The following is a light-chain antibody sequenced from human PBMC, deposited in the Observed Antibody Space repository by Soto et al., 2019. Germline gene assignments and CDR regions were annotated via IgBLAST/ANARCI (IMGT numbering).Light chain of an antibody. CDR3: QQSYSTLWT. Sequence: DIQMTQSPSSLSASVGDRVTITCRASQSISSYLNWYQQKPGKAPKLLIYAASSLQSGVPSRFSGSGSGTDFTLPISRLQPEDFATYYCQQSYSTLWTFGQGTKVEIK. CDR1: QSISSY. J-gene: IGKJ1*01. V-gene: IGKV1-39*01. CDR2: AAS.